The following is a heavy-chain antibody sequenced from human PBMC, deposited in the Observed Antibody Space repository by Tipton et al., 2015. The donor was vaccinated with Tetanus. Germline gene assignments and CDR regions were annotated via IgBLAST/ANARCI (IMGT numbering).Heavy chain of an antibody. Sequence: TLSLTCTVTGGSINSGGHFWTWIRQRTGKGLEWIGHIRDNGNSYANPSLSGRVTMSVDTRKNQFSLNLTSMSVADTATYYCARWIGVIPVTGNDAFDVWGPGAMVTVSS. D-gene: IGHD3-16*01. J-gene: IGHJ3*01. CDR1: GGSINSGGHF. V-gene: IGHV4-31*03. CDR3: ARWIGVIPVTGNDAFDV. CDR2: IRDNGNS.